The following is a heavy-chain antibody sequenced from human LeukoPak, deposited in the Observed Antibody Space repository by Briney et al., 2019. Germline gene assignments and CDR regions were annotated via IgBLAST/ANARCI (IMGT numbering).Heavy chain of an antibody. V-gene: IGHV3-48*01. CDR3: ARRHLDSAGWTIDY. D-gene: IGHD3-9*01. CDR2: ISGSSNTI. Sequence: PGGSLRLSCAASGFTFSSYNLNWVRQAPGKGLEWVPYISGSSNTIYYADSVKGRFTISRDNAKNSLYLQMNSLRAEDTAVYYCARRHLDSAGWTIDYWGQGTLVTVSS. CDR1: GFTFSSYN. J-gene: IGHJ4*02.